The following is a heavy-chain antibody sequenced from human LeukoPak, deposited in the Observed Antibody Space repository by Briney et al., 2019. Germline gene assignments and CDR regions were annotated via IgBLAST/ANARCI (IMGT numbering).Heavy chain of an antibody. CDR2: IYYSGST. V-gene: IGHV4-39*01. D-gene: IGHD6-13*01. CDR3: ARHRYSSSWYQIPFDP. CDR1: GGSISSSSYY. J-gene: IGHJ5*02. Sequence: PSETLSLTRTVAGGSISSSSYYWGWIRQPPGRGLEWIGSIYYSGSTYYNPCLKSRVTISVDTSKNQFSLKLSSVTAADTAVYYCARHRYSSSWYQIPFDPWGQGTLVTVSS.